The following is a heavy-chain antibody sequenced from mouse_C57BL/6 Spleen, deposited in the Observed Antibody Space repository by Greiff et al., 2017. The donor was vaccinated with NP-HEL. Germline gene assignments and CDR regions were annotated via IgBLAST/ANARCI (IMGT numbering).Heavy chain of an antibody. J-gene: IGHJ2*01. V-gene: IGHV1-15*01. CDR3: TRAYYGSSHDY. Sequence: QVQLQQSGAELVRPGASVTLSCKASGYTFTDYEMHWVKQTPVHGLEWIGAIDPETGGTAYNQKFKGKAILTADKSSSTAYMELRSLTSEDSAVYYCTRAYYGSSHDYWGQGTTLTVSS. CDR2: IDPETGGT. D-gene: IGHD1-1*01. CDR1: GYTFTDYE.